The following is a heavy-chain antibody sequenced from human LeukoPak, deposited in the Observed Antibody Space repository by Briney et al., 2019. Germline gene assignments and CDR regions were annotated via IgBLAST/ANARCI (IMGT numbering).Heavy chain of an antibody. CDR1: GGSISSSSYY. D-gene: IGHD1-26*01. CDR2: IYYSGST. J-gene: IGHJ4*02. Sequence: SETLSLTCTVSGGSISSSSYYWGWIRQPPGKGLEWIGSIYYSGSTYYNPSLKSRVTISVDTSKNQFSLKLSSVTAADTAVYYCVRDRVGAPYYFDYWGQGTLVTVSS. CDR3: VRDRVGAPYYFDY. V-gene: IGHV4-39*07.